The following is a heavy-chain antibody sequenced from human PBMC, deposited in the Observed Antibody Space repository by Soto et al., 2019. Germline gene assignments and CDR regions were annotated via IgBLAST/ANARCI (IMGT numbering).Heavy chain of an antibody. D-gene: IGHD1-1*01. CDR2: INPNSGGT. V-gene: IGHV1-2*02. CDR1: GYTFSDYY. J-gene: IGHJ4*02. CDR3: AREPATAKPEGVDF. Sequence: ASVKVSCKASGYTFSDYYIHWVRQAPGQGLEWMGWINPNSGGTKYAPKFQGGGTMTRDTSITTAYMELSRLRSGDTAVYYCAREPATAKPEGVDFWGQGTLVTVSS.